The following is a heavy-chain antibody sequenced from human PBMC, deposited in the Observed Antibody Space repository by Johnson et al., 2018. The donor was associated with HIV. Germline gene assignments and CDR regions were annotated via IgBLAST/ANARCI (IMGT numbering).Heavy chain of an antibody. CDR1: GFTFDDYT. D-gene: IGHD3-10*01. CDR2: ISWDGAST. Sequence: VQVVESGGVVVQPGGSLRLSCAASGFTFDDYTMHWVRQAPGKGLEWVSVISWDGASTHYADSVKGRFTISRDNSKTSVYLQMHSLRSEDTALYYCAKDSDTYYYGSGDGFDSWGQG. CDR3: AKDSDTYYYGSGDGFDS. V-gene: IGHV3-43D*03. J-gene: IGHJ3*02.